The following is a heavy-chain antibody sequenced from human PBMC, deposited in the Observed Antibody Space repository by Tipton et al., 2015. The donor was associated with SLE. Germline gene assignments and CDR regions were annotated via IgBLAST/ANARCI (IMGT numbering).Heavy chain of an antibody. J-gene: IGHJ4*02. CDR1: GIIVNACD. CDR3: ARDGGPYRDY. V-gene: IGHV3-13*01. Sequence: SLRLSCTASGIIVNACDMHWVRQSTGNGLECVSLFGSVGDTDYVGSVKGRFTISRDNAKNSLSLQMNSLRAEDTAVYYCARDGGPYRDYWGQGTLVTVSS. CDR2: FGSVGDT. D-gene: IGHD3-16*01.